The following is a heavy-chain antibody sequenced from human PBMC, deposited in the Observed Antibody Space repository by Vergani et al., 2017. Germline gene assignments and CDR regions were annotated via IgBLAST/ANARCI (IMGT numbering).Heavy chain of an antibody. CDR3: TTGQYWNYVPRTDY. Sequence: EVQLVESGGGLVQPGRSLRLSCTASGFTFGDYAMSWFRQAPGKGLEWVGFIRSKAYGGTTEYAASVKGRFTISRDDSKSIAYLQMNSLKTEDTAVYYCTTGQYWNYVPRTDYWGQGTLVTVSS. J-gene: IGHJ4*02. D-gene: IGHD1-7*01. CDR2: IRSKAYGGTT. V-gene: IGHV3-49*03. CDR1: GFTFGDYA.